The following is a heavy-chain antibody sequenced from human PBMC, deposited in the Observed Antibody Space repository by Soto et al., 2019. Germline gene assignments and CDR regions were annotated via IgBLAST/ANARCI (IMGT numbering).Heavy chain of an antibody. CDR3: ASTLITIFGVVTPFDY. V-gene: IGHV4-59*01. CDR1: GGSISSYY. D-gene: IGHD3-3*01. J-gene: IGHJ4*02. Sequence: SETLSLTCTVSGGSISSYYWGWIRQPPGKGLEWIGYIYYSGSTNYNPSLKSRVTISVDTSKNQFSLKLSSVTAADTAVYYCASTLITIFGVVTPFDYWGQGTLVTVSS. CDR2: IYYSGST.